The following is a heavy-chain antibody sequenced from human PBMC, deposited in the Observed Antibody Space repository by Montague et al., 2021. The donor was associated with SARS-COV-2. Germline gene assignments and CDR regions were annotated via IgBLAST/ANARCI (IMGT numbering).Heavy chain of an antibody. CDR3: ARRWGSVWGVSVSAELDY. D-gene: IGHD3-10*01. CDR2: INQSGRT. CDR1: GGSFSGHY. Sequence: SETLSLTCVVYGGSFSGHYWSWIRQLPEKGLEGSVEINQSGRTNNNQSLKSRVIISVDTSKKKLSLKLSSVIAADTAVYYCARRWGSVWGVSVSAELDYWGQGTLVIVSS. V-gene: IGHV4-34*01. J-gene: IGHJ4*02.